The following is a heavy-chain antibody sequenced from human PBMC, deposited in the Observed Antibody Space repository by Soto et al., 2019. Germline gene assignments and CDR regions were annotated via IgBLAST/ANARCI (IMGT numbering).Heavy chain of an antibody. CDR2: IDPSDSYT. D-gene: IGHD2-2*01. Sequence: PGESLKISCKGSGYSFTSYWISWVRQMPGKGLEWMGRIDPSDSYTNYSPSFQGHVTISADKSISTAYLQWSSLKASDTAMYYCARGYCSSTSCYVVYYGMDVWGQGTTVTVSS. V-gene: IGHV5-10-1*01. J-gene: IGHJ6*02. CDR1: GYSFTSYW. CDR3: ARGYCSSTSCYVVYYGMDV.